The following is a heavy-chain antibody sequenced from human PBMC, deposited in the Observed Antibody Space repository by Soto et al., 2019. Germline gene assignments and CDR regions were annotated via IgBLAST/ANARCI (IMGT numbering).Heavy chain of an antibody. Sequence: PSETLSLTCTVSGCSISSGDYYWSWILHPPGKGLEWIGYIYYSGSTYYNPSLKSRVTISVDTSKNQFSLKLSSVTPEDTAVYYCARESVRKKMAYYFEYWGQGTLVTVSS. CDR3: ARESVRKKMAYYFEY. J-gene: IGHJ4*02. D-gene: IGHD3-3*01. CDR2: IYYSGST. V-gene: IGHV4-30-4*01. CDR1: GCSISSGDYY.